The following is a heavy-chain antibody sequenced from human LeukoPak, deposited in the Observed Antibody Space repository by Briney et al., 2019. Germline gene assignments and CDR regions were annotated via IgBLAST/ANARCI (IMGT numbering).Heavy chain of an antibody. J-gene: IGHJ4*02. D-gene: IGHD4-17*01. Sequence: GGSLRLSCAASGFTFSSYSMNWVRQAPGKGLEWVSSISSSSSYIYYADSVKGRFTISRDNAKNSLYLQMNSLRAEDTAVYYCARDLRYYGDSPYWGQGTLVTVSS. CDR2: ISSSSSYI. V-gene: IGHV3-21*01. CDR3: ARDLRYYGDSPY. CDR1: GFTFSSYS.